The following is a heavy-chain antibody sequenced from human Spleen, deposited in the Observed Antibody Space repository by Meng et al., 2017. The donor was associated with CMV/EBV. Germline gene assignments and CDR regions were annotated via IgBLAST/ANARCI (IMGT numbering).Heavy chain of an antibody. D-gene: IGHD5-12*01. V-gene: IGHV3-7*01. Sequence: GESLKISCAASGFTVSSYWMSWVRQAPGKGLEWVANIKQDGSEKYYVDSVKGRFTISRDNAKNSLYLQMNSLRAEDTAVYYCASGLATYYFDYWGQGTLVTVSS. CDR1: GFTVSSYW. CDR3: ASGLATYYFDY. CDR2: IKQDGSEK. J-gene: IGHJ4*02.